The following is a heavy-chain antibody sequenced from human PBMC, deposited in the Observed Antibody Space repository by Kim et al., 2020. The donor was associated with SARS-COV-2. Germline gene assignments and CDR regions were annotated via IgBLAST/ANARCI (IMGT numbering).Heavy chain of an antibody. CDR3: ASGDGSGSKHYYYYGMDV. CDR1: GFTFSSYA. CDR2: ISYDGSNK. D-gene: IGHD3-10*01. J-gene: IGHJ6*02. Sequence: GGSLRLSCAASGFTFSSYAMHWVRQAPGKGLEWVAVISYDGSNKYYADSVKGRFTISRDNSKNTLYLQMNSLRAEDTAVYYCASGDGSGSKHYYYYGMDVWGQGTTVTVSS. V-gene: IGHV3-30-3*01.